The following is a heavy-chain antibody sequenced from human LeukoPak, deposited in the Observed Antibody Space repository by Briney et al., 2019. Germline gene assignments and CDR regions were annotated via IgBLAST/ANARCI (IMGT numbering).Heavy chain of an antibody. J-gene: IGHJ4*02. V-gene: IGHV3-7*01. CDR1: GFTFSSYW. Sequence: PGGSLGLSCAASGFTFSSYWMSWVRQAPGKGLEWVTCISQDGSEKRYVASVKGRFTISRDNAKDSLYLQMNSLRDEDTAVYYCAREKPMIADYWGQGTLVTVSS. CDR3: AREKPMIADY. D-gene: IGHD3-22*01. CDR2: ISQDGSEK.